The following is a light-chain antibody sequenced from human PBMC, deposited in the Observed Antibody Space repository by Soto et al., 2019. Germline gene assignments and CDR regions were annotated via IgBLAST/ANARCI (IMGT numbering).Light chain of an antibody. Sequence: QSVLTQPASVSGSPGQSITISCTGTSSDVGGYNYASWYQQHPGKAPKLMIYDVSNRPSGVSNRFSGSKSGNTASLTISGLQAEDEADYYCSSYTSSSTPYYVFGTGTQLTVL. J-gene: IGLJ1*01. CDR1: SSDVGGYNY. V-gene: IGLV2-14*01. CDR3: SSYTSSSTPYYV. CDR2: DVS.